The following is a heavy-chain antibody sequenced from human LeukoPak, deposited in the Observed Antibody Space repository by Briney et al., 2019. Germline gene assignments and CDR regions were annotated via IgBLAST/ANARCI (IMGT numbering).Heavy chain of an antibody. CDR2: ISHGGTA. CDR1: GGSMSSHIYY. J-gene: IGHJ6*03. CDR3: AREGCSGTNCLYYFYYMDV. V-gene: IGHV4-39*07. D-gene: IGHD2-2*01. Sequence: PSETLSLTCTVSGGSMSSHIYYWGWIRQPPGKGLEWIGSISHGGTAYYKPPLKSRVTISVDTSNNQFSLKLSSVTAADTAVYYCAREGCSGTNCLYYFYYMDVWGKGTTVTVSS.